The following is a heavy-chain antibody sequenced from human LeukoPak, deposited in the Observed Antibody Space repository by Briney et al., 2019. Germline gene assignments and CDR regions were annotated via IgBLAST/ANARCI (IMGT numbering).Heavy chain of an antibody. Sequence: ASVKVSCKLSDSSLHDLPIQWVRQAGTKGLEWMAGFDPENAEIVYAQKFQGRVTMTEDTSTDTAYLELTSLTSDDTALYYCATRGYDFWSGFDHWGQGTQVTVSS. CDR3: ATRGYDFWSGFDH. CDR2: FDPENAEI. D-gene: IGHD3-3*01. CDR1: DSSLHDLP. V-gene: IGHV1-24*01. J-gene: IGHJ4*02.